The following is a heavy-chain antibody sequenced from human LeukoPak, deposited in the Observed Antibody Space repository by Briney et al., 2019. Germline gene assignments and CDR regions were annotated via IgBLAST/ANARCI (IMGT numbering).Heavy chain of an antibody. CDR2: IYSAGST. CDR3: AREASNYYYYGMDV. V-gene: IGHV3-53*01. J-gene: IGHJ6*02. CDR1: GFTVSSNY. Sequence: GGSLRLSCAASGFTVSSNYMSWVRQAPGKGLEWVSVIYSAGSTYYADSVKGRFTISRDNSKNTLYLKMNSLRAEDTAVYYCAREASNYYYYGMDVWGQGTTVTVSS. D-gene: IGHD4-11*01.